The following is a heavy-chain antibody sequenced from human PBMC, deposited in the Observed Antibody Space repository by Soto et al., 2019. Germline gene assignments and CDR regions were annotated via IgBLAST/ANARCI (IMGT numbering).Heavy chain of an antibody. J-gene: IGHJ6*02. CDR3: ATNGGYSYGYYYYGMDV. Sequence: SGPTLVNPTQPLTRTCTFSGFSLSTSGVGVGWIRQPPGKALEWLALIYWNDDKRYSPSLKSRLTITKDTSKNQVVLTMTNMDPVDTATYYCATNGGYSYGYYYYGMDVWGQGTTVTVSS. CDR1: GFSLSTSGVG. CDR2: IYWNDDK. V-gene: IGHV2-5*01. D-gene: IGHD5-18*01.